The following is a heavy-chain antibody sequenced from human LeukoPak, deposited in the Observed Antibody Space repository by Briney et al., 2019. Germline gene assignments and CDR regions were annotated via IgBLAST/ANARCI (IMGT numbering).Heavy chain of an antibody. CDR1: GISFSSYG. CDR3: ARGFYGTGNYYTVYGMDV. V-gene: IGHV3-33*01. J-gene: IGHJ6*02. D-gene: IGHD3-3*01. CDR2: IWCDGDTK. Sequence: GGSLRLSCTASGISFSSYGMCWVRQAPGKGLEWVAVIWCDGDTKYYADSVKGRFAISSDIPNNILYLQMNSLRAEDTAIYYCARGFYGTGNYYTVYGMDVWGQGTTVTVSS.